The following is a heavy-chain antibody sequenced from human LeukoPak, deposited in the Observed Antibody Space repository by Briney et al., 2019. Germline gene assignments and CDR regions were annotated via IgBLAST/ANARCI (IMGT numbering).Heavy chain of an antibody. CDR3: ARSIPAGNRR. V-gene: IGHV3-48*04. CDR1: GFTFSSYA. Sequence: GGSLRLSCAASGFTFSSYAMHWVRRAPGKGLEWVSYISSSGSTIDYADSVKGRFTISRDNAKNSLYLQMNSLRAEDTAVYYCARSIPAGNRRWGQGTLVTVSS. J-gene: IGHJ4*02. CDR2: ISSSGSTI. D-gene: IGHD2-2*01.